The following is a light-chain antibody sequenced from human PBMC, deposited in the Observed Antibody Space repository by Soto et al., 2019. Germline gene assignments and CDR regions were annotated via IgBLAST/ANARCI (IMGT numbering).Light chain of an antibody. V-gene: IGKV1-5*03. J-gene: IGKJ1*01. Sequence: DIQMTQSPSTLSASEGDRVTITCRASQTIDSWLAWYQQRPGKPPNLLIYKASTLASGVPSRFSGSGSGTEFTLTINSLQPDDFATYYCQQYHIYSGTFGQGSKVDNK. CDR2: KAS. CDR3: QQYHIYSGT. CDR1: QTIDSW.